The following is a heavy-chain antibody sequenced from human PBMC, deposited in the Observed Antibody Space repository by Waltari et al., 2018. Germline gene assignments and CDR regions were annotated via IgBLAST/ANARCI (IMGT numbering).Heavy chain of an antibody. D-gene: IGHD1-26*01. V-gene: IGHV3-30*03. CDR3: ATRDILGGSQNYYYYGMDV. CDR2: ISSDGSYE. Sequence: QVQLVESGGGVVQPGRSLRLSCAASRFSLTTSGMHWVRQAPGKGLEWVAVISSDGSYEYYPDAVKGRFTISRDNSKTTVFLQMNSLRDEDTAVYYCATRDILGGSQNYYYYGMDVWGQGTRVTVSS. CDR1: RFSLTTSG. J-gene: IGHJ6*02.